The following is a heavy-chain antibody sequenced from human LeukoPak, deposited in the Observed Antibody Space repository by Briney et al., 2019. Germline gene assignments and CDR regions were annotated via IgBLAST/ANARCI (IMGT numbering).Heavy chain of an antibody. D-gene: IGHD3-22*01. Sequence: ASVKVSCKASGYTFTSYGISWVRQAPGQGLEWMGWISAYNGNTNYAQKLQGRVTMTTDTSTSTAYMELRSLRSDDTAVYYCAALQYYDSSSDYFDYWGQGTLVTVSS. CDR3: AALQYYDSSSDYFDY. J-gene: IGHJ4*02. CDR1: GYTFTSYG. CDR2: ISAYNGNT. V-gene: IGHV1-18*01.